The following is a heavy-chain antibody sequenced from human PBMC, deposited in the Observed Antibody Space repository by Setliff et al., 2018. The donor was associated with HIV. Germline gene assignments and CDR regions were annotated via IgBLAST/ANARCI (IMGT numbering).Heavy chain of an antibody. CDR3: ARAACGSECYYMFDY. D-gene: IGHD2-21*01. CDR2: ISGSGGST. CDR1: GLTFSEAW. Sequence: GGSLRLSCVASGLTFSEAWMSWVRQAPGKGLEWVSAISGSGGSTYYADSVKGRFTISRDNSKNTLYLQMNSLRAEDTAVYYCARAACGSECYYMFDYWGQGTLVTVSS. V-gene: IGHV3-23*01. J-gene: IGHJ4*02.